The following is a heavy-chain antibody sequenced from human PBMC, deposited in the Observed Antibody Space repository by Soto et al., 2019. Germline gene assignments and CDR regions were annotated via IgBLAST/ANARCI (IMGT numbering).Heavy chain of an antibody. V-gene: IGHV1-24*01. CDR2: FDPEDGET. Sequence: ASVKVSCKVSGYTLTELSMHWVRQAPGKGLEWIGGFDPEDGETIYAQKFQGRVTMTEDTSTDTAYMELSSLRSEDTAVYYCATTPGGDGSGLGDAFDIWGQGTMVTVSS. D-gene: IGHD3-10*01. J-gene: IGHJ3*02. CDR1: GYTLTELS. CDR3: ATTPGGDGSGLGDAFDI.